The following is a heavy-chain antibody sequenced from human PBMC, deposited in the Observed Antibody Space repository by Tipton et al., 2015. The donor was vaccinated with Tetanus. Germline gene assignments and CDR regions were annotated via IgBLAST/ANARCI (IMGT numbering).Heavy chain of an antibody. J-gene: IGHJ4*02. D-gene: IGHD1-1*01. Sequence: GLVKPSETLSLICTVSGGSMNSYYWSWIRQPPGKGLEWIGYIYYTGSTNYNPSLKSGVTISQDKSKNQFSLKLTSVTAADTAVYYCARANNEFPKKGPFDYWGQGALVLVSS. CDR2: IYYTGST. CDR1: GGSMNSYY. CDR3: ARANNEFPKKGPFDY. V-gene: IGHV4-59*01.